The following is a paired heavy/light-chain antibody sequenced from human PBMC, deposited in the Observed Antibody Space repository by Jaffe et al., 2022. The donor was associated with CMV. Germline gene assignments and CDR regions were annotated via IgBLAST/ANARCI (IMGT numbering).Heavy chain of an antibody. CDR2: FDWDEDK. CDR3: ARSMSRGYNYGLGWGVFDY. Sequence: QVTLRESGPALVKPTQTLTLTCTFSGFSLSTSGMSMSWIRQPPGKALEWLARFDWDEDKYYSTSLKTRLTIFKDTSKNQVVLTMSNMDPTDTATYFCARSMSRGYNYGLGWGVFDYWGQGTLVTVSS. V-gene: IGHV2-70*15. CDR1: GFSLSTSGMS. J-gene: IGHJ4*02. D-gene: IGHD5-18*01.
Light chain of an antibody. Sequence: DFQMTQSPSSLSASVGDSVTITCRASRTITTYLNWYQQKPGEAPNLLIYDASTLQSGVPSRFSGSGSGTEFTLTITSLRPEDSATYYCQQAFSTVSQWTFGQGTKVEVK. CDR2: DAS. CDR3: QQAFSTVSQWT. J-gene: IGKJ1*01. CDR1: RTITTY. V-gene: IGKV1-39*01.